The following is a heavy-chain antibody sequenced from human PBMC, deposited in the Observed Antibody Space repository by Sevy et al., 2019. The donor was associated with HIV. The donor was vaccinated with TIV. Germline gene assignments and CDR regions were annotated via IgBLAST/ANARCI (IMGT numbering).Heavy chain of an antibody. CDR2: VYHDGNT. Sequence: SDTLSLTCDVSGDSITASNWWIWVRQTPGKGLEWIGEVYHDGNTNYNPSLKSRISILVDKSKNQFSLSLTSVTDADTAVYYCARDLRGNAFDIWGQGTLVTVSS. V-gene: IGHV4-4*02. CDR3: ARDLRGNAFDI. D-gene: IGHD3-10*01. J-gene: IGHJ3*02. CDR1: GDSITASNW.